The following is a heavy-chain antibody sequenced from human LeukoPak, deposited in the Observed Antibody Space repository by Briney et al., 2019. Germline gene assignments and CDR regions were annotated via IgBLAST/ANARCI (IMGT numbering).Heavy chain of an antibody. CDR3: ARSSRVDANDAFDI. D-gene: IGHD2-15*01. V-gene: IGHV3-21*01. J-gene: IGHJ3*02. CDR1: GFTFSSYS. CDR2: ISKNSGYM. Sequence: PGGSLRLSCVASGFTFSSYSMNWVRQAPGKGLECVSSISKNSGYMYYIDSVKGRFTISRDNAKNSMYLQMNSLRAEDTAVYYCARSSRVDANDAFDIWGQGAMVTVSP.